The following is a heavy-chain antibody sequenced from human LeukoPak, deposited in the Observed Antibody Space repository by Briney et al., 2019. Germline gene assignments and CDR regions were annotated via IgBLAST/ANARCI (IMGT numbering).Heavy chain of an antibody. Sequence: PGGSLRLSCAASGFTVSSNYMSWVRQAPGKGLEWVSVIYSGGSTYYADSVKGRFTISRDNSKNTLYLQMNSLRAEDTAVYYCARDGREYYYYGMDVWGQGTTVTVSS. V-gene: IGHV3-66*01. J-gene: IGHJ6*02. CDR2: IYSGGST. CDR1: GFTVSSNY. CDR3: ARDGREYYYYGMDV.